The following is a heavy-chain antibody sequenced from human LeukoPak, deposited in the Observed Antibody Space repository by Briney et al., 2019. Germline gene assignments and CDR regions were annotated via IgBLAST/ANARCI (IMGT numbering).Heavy chain of an antibody. CDR2: INPSGGST. D-gene: IGHD3-22*01. J-gene: IGHJ4*02. CDR1: GYIFSSYY. CDR3: ARDDSSGPQVY. Sequence: ASVKVSCKASGYIFSSYYMHWVRQAPGQGLEWMGIINPSGGSTKYAQKLQGRVTMTSDTSTSTVYMELSSLRSEDTAVYYCARDDSSGPQVYWGQGTLVTVSS. V-gene: IGHV1-46*01.